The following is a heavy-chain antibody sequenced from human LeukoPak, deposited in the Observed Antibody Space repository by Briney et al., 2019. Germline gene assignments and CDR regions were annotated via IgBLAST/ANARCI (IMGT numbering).Heavy chain of an antibody. CDR2: INHSGRT. D-gene: IGHD2-15*01. J-gene: IGHJ4*02. CDR3: VRIDDY. CDR1: GGSFSGYY. V-gene: IGHV4-34*01. Sequence: PSETLSLTCTVYGGSFSGYYWSCIRQPPGKGLEWIAEINHSGRTNYNPSLKSRVTMSVDTSKNQFSLKLSSVTAADTAVYYCVRIDDYWGQGTLVTVSS.